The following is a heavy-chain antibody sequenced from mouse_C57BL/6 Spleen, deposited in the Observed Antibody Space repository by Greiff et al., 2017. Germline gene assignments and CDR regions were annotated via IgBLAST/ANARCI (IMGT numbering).Heavy chain of an antibody. CDR3: TRRGYSGSSYWYFDV. Sequence: VQLQQSGAELVRPGASVTLSCKASGYTFTDYEMHWVKQTPVHGLEWIGAIDPETGGTAYNQKFKGKAILTADKSSSTAYMELRSLTSEDSAVYYCTRRGYSGSSYWYFDVWGTGTTVTVSS. J-gene: IGHJ1*03. D-gene: IGHD1-1*01. V-gene: IGHV1-15*01. CDR2: IDPETGGT. CDR1: GYTFTDYE.